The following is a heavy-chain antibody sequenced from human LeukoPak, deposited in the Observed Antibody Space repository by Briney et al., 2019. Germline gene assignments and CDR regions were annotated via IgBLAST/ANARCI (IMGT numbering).Heavy chain of an antibody. CDR2: TNQDGNEK. CDR1: GFTLSSFW. V-gene: IGHV3-7*01. D-gene: IGHD1-26*01. CDR3: ARSSGSYEGGVYFDY. Sequence: PGGSLRLSCAASGFTLSSFWMSWVRQAPGEGLEWVANTNQDGNEKYYVDSVKGRFTISRDNAKNSLYLQMNSLRAEDTAVYYCARSSGSYEGGVYFDYWGQGTLVTVSS. J-gene: IGHJ4*02.